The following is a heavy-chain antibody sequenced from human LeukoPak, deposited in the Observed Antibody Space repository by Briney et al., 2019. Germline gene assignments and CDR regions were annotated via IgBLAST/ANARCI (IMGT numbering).Heavy chain of an antibody. Sequence: ASVKVSCKASGYTFTSYHITWVRQAPGQGLEWMGWISGYNGNTNYAQKFQGRVSMTTDTSTSTAYMELRSLRSDDTAVYYCARNLWFGESSDAFDMWGQGTMVTVSS. CDR2: ISGYNGNT. D-gene: IGHD3-10*01. CDR3: ARNLWFGESSDAFDM. J-gene: IGHJ3*02. V-gene: IGHV1-18*01. CDR1: GYTFTSYH.